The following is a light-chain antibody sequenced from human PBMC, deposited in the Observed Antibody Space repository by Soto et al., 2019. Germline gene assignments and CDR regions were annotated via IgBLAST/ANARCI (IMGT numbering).Light chain of an antibody. CDR2: AAS. Sequence: IRLTQSPAFVSASVGGRVTISSRASQGISSYLAWYQQKPGKAPKLLIYAASTLQSGVPSRFSGSGSGTEFTLTISSLQPEDFATYYCQQLNSYPPITFGQVTRLEIK. CDR1: QGISSY. V-gene: IGKV1-9*01. CDR3: QQLNSYPPIT. J-gene: IGKJ5*01.